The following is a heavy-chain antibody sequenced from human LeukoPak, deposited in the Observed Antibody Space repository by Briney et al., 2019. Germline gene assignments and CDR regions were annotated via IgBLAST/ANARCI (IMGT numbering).Heavy chain of an antibody. CDR3: ARGGKNDGYNLYFDY. CDR2: INPNSGGT. J-gene: IGHJ4*02. V-gene: IGHV1-2*02. Sequence: ASVKVSCKASGGTFSSYAISWVRQAPGQGLEWMGWINPNSGGTNYAQKFQGRVTMTRDTSISTAYMELSRLRSDDTAVYYCARGGKNDGYNLYFDYWGQGTLVTVSS. D-gene: IGHD5-24*01. CDR1: GGTFSSYA.